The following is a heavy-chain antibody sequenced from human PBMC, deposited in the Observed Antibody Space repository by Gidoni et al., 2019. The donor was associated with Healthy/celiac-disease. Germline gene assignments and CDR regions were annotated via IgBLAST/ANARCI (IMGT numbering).Heavy chain of an antibody. CDR1: GGTFSSYA. J-gene: IGHJ6*02. V-gene: IGHV1-69*01. Sequence: QVQLVHSGPEVKKPPSSVKVSCKASGGTFSSYANSWVRQAPGQGLEWMGGIIPIFGTANYAQKFQGRVTITADESTSTAYMELSSLRAEDTAVYYCARDLSSGGGYYGMDVWGQGTTVTVSS. CDR3: ARDLSSGGGYYGMDV. CDR2: IIPIFGTA. D-gene: IGHD6-25*01.